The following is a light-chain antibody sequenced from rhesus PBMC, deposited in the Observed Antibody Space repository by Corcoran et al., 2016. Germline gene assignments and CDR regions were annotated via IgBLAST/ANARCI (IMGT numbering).Light chain of an antibody. CDR1: QSLLYSSNNKKY. CDR2: WAS. CDR3: QQYYSSPLT. V-gene: IGKV4-1*01. J-gene: IGKJ1*01. Sequence: IVMTQSPDSLAVSLGERVTINCKSSQSLLYSSNNKKYLAWYQQKPGQAPKLLIYWASTRESGFPNRFSGSGSGTDFTLTISGLQAEDVAVYYCQQYYSSPLTFGQGTKVEIK.